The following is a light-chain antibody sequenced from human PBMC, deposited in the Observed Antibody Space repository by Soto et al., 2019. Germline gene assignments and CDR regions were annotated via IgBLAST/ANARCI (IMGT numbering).Light chain of an antibody. Sequence: QSVLTQSPSASASLGASVKLTCTLSSGHSSYAIAWHQQQPEKGPRYLMKLTSDGSHYKGGGIPDRFSGSSSGAERYLTISRLQSEDEADYYCQTWGTGIQVFGTGTKVTVL. CDR2: LTSDGSH. V-gene: IGLV4-69*01. CDR3: QTWGTGIQV. J-gene: IGLJ1*01. CDR1: SGHSSYA.